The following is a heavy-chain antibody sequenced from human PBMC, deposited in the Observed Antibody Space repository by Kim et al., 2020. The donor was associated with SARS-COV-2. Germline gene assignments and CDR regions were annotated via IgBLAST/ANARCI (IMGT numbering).Heavy chain of an antibody. J-gene: IGHJ4*02. V-gene: IGHV3-21*01. CDR3: ARDSLDRQFVLRTDHPEGIDY. CDR2: IGFTGGHI. Sequence: GGSLRLSCAASGFTFSHYSMNWVRQAPGKGLEWISSIGFTGGHIYYSDSVKGRFTISRYNAKNSLFLHMNSLSAEDTGVYYCARDSLDRQFVLRTDHPEGIDYCGQGSLVTVSS. CDR1: GFTFSHYS. D-gene: IGHD2-21*02.